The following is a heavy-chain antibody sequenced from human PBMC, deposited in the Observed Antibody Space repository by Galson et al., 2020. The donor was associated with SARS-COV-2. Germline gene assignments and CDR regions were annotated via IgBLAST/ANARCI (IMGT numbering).Heavy chain of an antibody. D-gene: IGHD2-2*01. J-gene: IGHJ4*02. V-gene: IGHV7-4-1*02. CDR2: IDTNTGNP. CDR3: ARMAMGTVEVDTFDY. CDR1: GYNITTYA. Sequence: ASVKVSCKASGYNITTYAMDWVRQTPGQGLEWMGWIDTNTGNPTYAQGFTGRFIFSLDTSVSTTYLQITSLKAEDTAVYYCARMAMGTVEVDTFDYWGQGTLVTVSP.